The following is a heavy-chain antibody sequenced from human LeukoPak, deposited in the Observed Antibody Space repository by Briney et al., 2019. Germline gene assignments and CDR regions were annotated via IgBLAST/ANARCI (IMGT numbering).Heavy chain of an antibody. CDR3: ARALYDYVWGNDAFDI. Sequence: ASVKVSCKASGYTFTGYYMHWVRQAPGQGLEWMGRINPNSGGTNYAQKFQGRVTMTRGTSISTAYMELSRLRSDDTAVYYCARALYDYVWGNDAFDIWGQGTMVTVSS. CDR1: GYTFTGYY. CDR2: INPNSGGT. V-gene: IGHV1-2*06. J-gene: IGHJ3*02. D-gene: IGHD3-16*01.